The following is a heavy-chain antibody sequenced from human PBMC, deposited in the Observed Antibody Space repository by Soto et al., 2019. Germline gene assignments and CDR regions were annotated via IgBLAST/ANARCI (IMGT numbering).Heavy chain of an antibody. Sequence: PSETLSLTCTVSGDSIRSSSYWGWVRQPPGKGLEWIGYIYYSGSTYYNPSLKSRVTISVDTSKNQFSLKLSSVTAADTAVYYCARASPVVTDVWGQGTTVTVSS. CDR3: ARASPVVTDV. J-gene: IGHJ6*02. D-gene: IGHD5-18*01. V-gene: IGHV4-30-4*08. CDR1: GDSIRSSSY. CDR2: IYYSGST.